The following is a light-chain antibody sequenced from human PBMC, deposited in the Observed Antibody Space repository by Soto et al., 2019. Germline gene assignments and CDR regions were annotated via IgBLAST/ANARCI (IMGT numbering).Light chain of an antibody. Sequence: QSVLTQPPSVSGAPGQRVAISCTGNNSNVGAGFAVHWYQHHPGTAPKLLIYHNTNRPSWVPDLFSGSKTGPSASLAITGLQADDEADYYCQSFDASLSGYVFGTGTKVAVL. CDR3: QSFDASLSGYV. CDR1: NSNVGAGFA. CDR2: HNT. J-gene: IGLJ1*01. V-gene: IGLV1-40*01.